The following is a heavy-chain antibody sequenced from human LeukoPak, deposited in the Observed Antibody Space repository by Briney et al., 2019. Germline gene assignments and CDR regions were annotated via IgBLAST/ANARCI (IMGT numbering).Heavy chain of an antibody. Sequence: PGGSLRLSCAASGFTFSSYWMSWVRQAPGKGLEWVENIKQDGSERNYVDSVKGRFTISRDNAKNPLYLQMNSLRAEDTAVYYCARDNPWNWYFDLWGRGTLVTVSS. D-gene: IGHD1-1*01. CDR3: ARDNPWNWYFDL. CDR1: GFTFSSYW. CDR2: IKQDGSER. V-gene: IGHV3-7*05. J-gene: IGHJ2*01.